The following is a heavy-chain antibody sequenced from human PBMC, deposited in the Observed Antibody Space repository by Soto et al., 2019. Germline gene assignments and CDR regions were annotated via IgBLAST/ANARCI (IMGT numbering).Heavy chain of an antibody. D-gene: IGHD5-18*01. Sequence: QVQLVQSGAEGKKPGSSVKVSCKASGGTFSRYAISWVRQAPGQGLEWMGGIIPIFGTANYAQKFEGRVTITADKSTSTAYMELSSLRSEDTAVYYCARSRYSYGWDYYYYGMDVWGQGTTVTVSS. CDR3: ARSRYSYGWDYYYYGMDV. CDR2: IIPIFGTA. CDR1: GGTFSRYA. J-gene: IGHJ6*02. V-gene: IGHV1-69*06.